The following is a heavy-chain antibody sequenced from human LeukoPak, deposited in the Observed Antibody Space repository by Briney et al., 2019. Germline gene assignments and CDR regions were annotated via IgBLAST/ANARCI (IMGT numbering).Heavy chain of an antibody. CDR3: ARSRFTMVRGVEDYYYYYYMDV. CDR1: GGSISSYY. D-gene: IGHD3-10*01. Sequence: SETLSLTCTVSGGSISSYYWSWIRQPPGKGLEWIGYIYYSGSTNYNPSLKSRVTISVDTSKNQFSLKLSSVTAADTAVYYCARSRFTMVRGVEDYYYYYYMDVWGKGTTVTISS. J-gene: IGHJ6*03. CDR2: IYYSGST. V-gene: IGHV4-59*01.